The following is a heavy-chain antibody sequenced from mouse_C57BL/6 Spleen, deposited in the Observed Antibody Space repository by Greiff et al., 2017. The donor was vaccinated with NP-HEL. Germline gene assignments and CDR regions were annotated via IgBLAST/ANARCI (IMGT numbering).Heavy chain of an antibody. Sequence: EVKLVESGGDLVKPGGSLKLSCAASGFTFSSYGMSWVRQTPDKRLEWVATISSGGSYTYYPDSVKGRFTISRDNAKNTLYLHISSLKSEDTDMYYCARHRGVVALYNFDYWGQGTTLTVSS. CDR2: ISSGGSYT. J-gene: IGHJ2*01. CDR1: GFTFSSYG. CDR3: ARHRGVVALYNFDY. D-gene: IGHD1-1*02. V-gene: IGHV5-6*01.